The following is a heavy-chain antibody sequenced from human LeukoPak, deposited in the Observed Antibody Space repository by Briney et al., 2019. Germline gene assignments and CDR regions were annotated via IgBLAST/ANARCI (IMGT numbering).Heavy chain of an antibody. CDR1: GGTFSSYA. CDR3: ARDGYCSGGSCLQAKYYYYYGMDV. J-gene: IGHJ6*02. D-gene: IGHD2-15*01. CDR2: IIPIFGIA. V-gene: IGHV1-69*04. Sequence: SVKVSRKASGGTFSSYAISWVRQAPGQGLEWMGRIIPIFGIANYAQKFQGRVTITADKSTSTAYMELSSLRSEDTAVYYCARDGYCSGGSCLQAKYYYYYGMDVWGQGTTVTVSS.